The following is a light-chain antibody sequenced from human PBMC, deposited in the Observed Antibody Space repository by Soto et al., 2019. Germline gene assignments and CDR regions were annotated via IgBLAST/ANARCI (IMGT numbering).Light chain of an antibody. CDR2: AAY. Sequence: DIQVTQSPSSLSASVGDRVTITCRASQSITNYLSWYQQKPGKAPRLLVYAAYSLQSGVPSRFSGSGAGTEITLTISSLQPEDFATYYWLQSHSILWAFGRGTRVEVK. CDR1: QSITNY. V-gene: IGKV1-39*01. J-gene: IGKJ1*01. CDR3: LQSHSILWA.